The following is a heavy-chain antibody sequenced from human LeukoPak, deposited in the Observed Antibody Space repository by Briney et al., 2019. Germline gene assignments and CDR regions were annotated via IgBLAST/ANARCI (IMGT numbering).Heavy chain of an antibody. D-gene: IGHD6-6*01. J-gene: IGHJ4*02. CDR2: IYYSGST. V-gene: IGHV4-30-4*01. CDR1: GGSISSGDYY. Sequence: SQTLSLTCTVSGGSISSGDYYWSWIRQPPGKCLEWIGYIYYSGSTYYNPSLKSRLTISGDTSKNQFSLRLSSVTAADTAVYYCARGTWSSSIDYWGQGTRVTVSS. CDR3: ARGTWSSSIDY.